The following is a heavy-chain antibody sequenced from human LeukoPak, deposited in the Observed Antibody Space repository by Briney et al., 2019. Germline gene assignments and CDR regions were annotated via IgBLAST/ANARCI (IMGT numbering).Heavy chain of an antibody. CDR2: IYPDDSDT. CDR3: ARHVDYFDF. V-gene: IGHV5-51*01. J-gene: IGHJ4*02. Sequence: KCGESLKISCKGSGYTFTTYWIGWVRQMPGKGLEWMGSIYPDDSDTRYSPSFQGQVTISADKSISTAYLQWNSLKASDTAMYYCARHVDYFDFWGQGTLVTVSS. CDR1: GYTFTTYW.